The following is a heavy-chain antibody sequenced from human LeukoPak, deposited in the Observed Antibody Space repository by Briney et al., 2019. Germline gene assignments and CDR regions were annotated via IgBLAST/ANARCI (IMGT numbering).Heavy chain of an antibody. V-gene: IGHV4-34*01. Sequence: PSETLSLTCAVYGGSFSGYYWSWIRQPPGKGLEWIGEINHSGSTNYNPSLKSRVTISVDTFKNQFSLKLSSVTAADTAVYYCARVGSSGWYFDYWGQGTLVTVSS. J-gene: IGHJ4*02. D-gene: IGHD6-19*01. CDR2: INHSGST. CDR3: ARVGSSGWYFDY. CDR1: GGSFSGYY.